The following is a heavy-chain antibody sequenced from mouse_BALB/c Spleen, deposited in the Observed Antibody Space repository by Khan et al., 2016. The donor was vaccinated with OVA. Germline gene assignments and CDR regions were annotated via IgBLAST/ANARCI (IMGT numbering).Heavy chain of an antibody. CDR3: ARGRAY. CDR2: KNYSGST. J-gene: IGHJ3*01. Sequence: EVQLQESGPGLVKPSQSLSLTCTVTGYSITSDYAWNWIRQFPGNKLEWMGYKNYSGSTSYTPSLKSRTSITRDTSTNRFFLQLNSVTTEDTATDYCARGRAYWGQGTLVTVSA. CDR1: GYSITSDYA. V-gene: IGHV3-2*02. D-gene: IGHD3-3*01.